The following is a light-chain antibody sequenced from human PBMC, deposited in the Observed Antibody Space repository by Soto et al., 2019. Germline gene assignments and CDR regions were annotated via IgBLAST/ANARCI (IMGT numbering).Light chain of an antibody. V-gene: IGLV2-14*01. CDR3: SSSTSSSTLP. J-gene: IGLJ1*01. Sequence: QSALTQPASVSGSPGQSITISCTGTSSDVGGYNYVSWYQQHPGKAPKLMIYEVSNRPSGVSNRFSGSKSGNTASLTISGLQADDEADYYCSSSTSSSTLPFGTGTKLTVL. CDR2: EVS. CDR1: SSDVGGYNY.